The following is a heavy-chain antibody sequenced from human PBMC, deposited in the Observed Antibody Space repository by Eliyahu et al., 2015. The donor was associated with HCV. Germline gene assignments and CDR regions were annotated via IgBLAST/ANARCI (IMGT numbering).Heavy chain of an antibody. V-gene: IGHV4-39*02. CDR3: ASLRRGGFPDY. CDR2: VSYTGIT. Sequence: QLQLQESGPGLVKPSESLSLTCFVSGGSISTSDYYWGWIRQTPGRGLXWIGSVSYTGITYYNPSLKSRVTISVDTSKSLFSLRLNSVTATDTAVYYCASLRRGGFPDYWGLGTLVTVSS. J-gene: IGHJ4*02. D-gene: IGHD5-12*01. CDR1: GGSISTSDYY.